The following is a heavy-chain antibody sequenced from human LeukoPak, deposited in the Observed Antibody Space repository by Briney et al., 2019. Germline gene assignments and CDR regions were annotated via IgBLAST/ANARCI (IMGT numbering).Heavy chain of an antibody. V-gene: IGHV3-23*01. CDR3: AKESGGSTRLYDY. CDR2: ISGSGDMT. Sequence: PGGSLRLSCVASGFTFSTYAMDWVRQAPGKGLEWVSVISGSGDMTYYVDSVKGRFIISRDNFKNTLYLQMNSLRAEDTAVYYCAKESGGSTRLYDYWGQGTLVTVSS. J-gene: IGHJ4*02. CDR1: GFTFSTYA. D-gene: IGHD2-2*01.